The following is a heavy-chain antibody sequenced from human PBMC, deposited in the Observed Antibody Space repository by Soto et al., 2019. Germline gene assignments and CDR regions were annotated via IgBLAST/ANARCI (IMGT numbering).Heavy chain of an antibody. CDR1: GGSVSSGSYY. V-gene: IGHV4-61*01. CDR2: IYYSGST. D-gene: IGHD3-3*01. J-gene: IGHJ5*02. Sequence: SETLSLTCTVSGGSVSSGSYYWSWIRQPPGKGLEWIGYIYYSGSTNYNPSLKSRVTISVDTSKNQISLKLSSVTAADTAVYYCARGPVLRFLEWLLPSWFDPWGQGTLVTVSS. CDR3: ARGPVLRFLEWLLPSWFDP.